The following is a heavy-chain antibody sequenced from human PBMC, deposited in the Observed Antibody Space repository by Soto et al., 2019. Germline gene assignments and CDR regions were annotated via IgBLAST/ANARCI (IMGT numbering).Heavy chain of an antibody. CDR3: AKSGSSSLKDPYYFDY. CDR2: ISGSGGST. D-gene: IGHD6-13*01. Sequence: GGSLRLSCAASGFTFSIYAMSWVRQAPGKGLEWVSAISGSGGSTYYADSVKGRFTISRDNSKNTLYLQMNSLRAEDTAVYYCAKSGSSSLKDPYYFDYWGQGTLVTVSS. J-gene: IGHJ4*02. V-gene: IGHV3-23*01. CDR1: GFTFSIYA.